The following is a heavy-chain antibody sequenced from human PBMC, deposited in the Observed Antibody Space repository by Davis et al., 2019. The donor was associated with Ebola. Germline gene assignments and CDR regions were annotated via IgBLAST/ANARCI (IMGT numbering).Heavy chain of an antibody. CDR2: MYYSGST. CDR1: GYSISSGGYS. CDR3: ARVASYGDYFDY. V-gene: IGHV4-30-4*07. Sequence: MPSETLSLTCTVSGYSISSGGYSWSWIRQPPGKGLEWIGYMYYSGSTYYNPSLKSRVTISGDTSKNQFSLKLSSVTAADTAVYYCARVASYGDYFDYWGLGTLVTISS. D-gene: IGHD4-17*01. J-gene: IGHJ4*02.